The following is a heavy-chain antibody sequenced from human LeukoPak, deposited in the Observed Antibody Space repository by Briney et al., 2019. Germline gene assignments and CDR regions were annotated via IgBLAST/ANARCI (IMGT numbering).Heavy chain of an antibody. Sequence: PGRSRRLSCAASGFTFSSYGMHGVGQAPGKGREGVAGISYEGSNQYYADSVKGRFTISRDNSKNTLYLQMNSLRAEDTAVYYCAKDTSMPLNYWGQGTLVTVSS. CDR3: AKDTSMPLNY. CDR1: GFTFSSYG. D-gene: IGHD2/OR15-2a*01. V-gene: IGHV3-30*18. J-gene: IGHJ4*02. CDR2: ISYEGSNQ.